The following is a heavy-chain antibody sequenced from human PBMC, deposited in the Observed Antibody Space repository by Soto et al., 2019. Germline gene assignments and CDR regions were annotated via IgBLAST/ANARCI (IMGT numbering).Heavy chain of an antibody. V-gene: IGHV1-18*01. CDR1: GGTFSIYA. D-gene: IGHD3-9*01. Sequence: ASVKVSCKASGGTFSIYAISWVRQAPGQGLEWMGWNSAYNGNTNYAQKLQGRVTMTTDTSTNTAYMELRSLRSDDTAVYYCAREIRDYDILTGLYYYYGMDVWGQGTTVTVSS. CDR3: AREIRDYDILTGLYYYYGMDV. J-gene: IGHJ6*02. CDR2: NSAYNGNT.